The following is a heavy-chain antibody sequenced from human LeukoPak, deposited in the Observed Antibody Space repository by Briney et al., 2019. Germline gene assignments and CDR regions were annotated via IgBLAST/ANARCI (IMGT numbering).Heavy chain of an antibody. V-gene: IGHV1-2*02. CDR1: GYTFSGYY. CDR3: ARLGYSSGSGY. CDR2: INPNSGRT. J-gene: IGHJ4*02. D-gene: IGHD3-22*01. Sequence: GASVKVSCKASGYTFSGYYLHWVRQAPGQGLEWMGWINPNSGRTNYAQKFQGRVTMTRDTSISTAYMELRRLRSDDTAVYFCARLGYSSGSGYWGQGTLVTVSS.